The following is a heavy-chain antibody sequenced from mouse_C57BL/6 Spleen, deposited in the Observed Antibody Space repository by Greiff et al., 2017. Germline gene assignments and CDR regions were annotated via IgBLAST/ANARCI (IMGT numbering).Heavy chain of an antibody. CDR1: GFTFSDYG. Sequence: EVHLVESGGGLVKPGGSLKLSCAASGFTFSDYGMHWVRQAPEKGLEWVAYISRGSSTIHYAHTVKGRFTFSRDNAKNTLFLQMTSLRSADTSMYYCASDGYGNFDYWGQGTTLTVSS. J-gene: IGHJ2*01. CDR3: ASDGYGNFDY. CDR2: ISRGSSTI. V-gene: IGHV5-17*01. D-gene: IGHD2-2*01.